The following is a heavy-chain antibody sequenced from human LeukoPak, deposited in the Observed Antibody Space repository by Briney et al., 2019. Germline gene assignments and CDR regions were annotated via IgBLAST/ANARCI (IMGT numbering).Heavy chain of an antibody. V-gene: IGHV3-7*04. Sequence: GGSLRLSCAASGFTVSSYWMNWVRQAPGKGLEWVANIKQDGSEKYYVDSVKGRFTISRDNAKNSLYLQMNSLRVEDTAVYYCARDGQQLGFWGQGTLVIVSS. CDR2: IKQDGSEK. CDR3: ARDGQQLGF. CDR1: GFTVSSYW. D-gene: IGHD6-13*01. J-gene: IGHJ4*02.